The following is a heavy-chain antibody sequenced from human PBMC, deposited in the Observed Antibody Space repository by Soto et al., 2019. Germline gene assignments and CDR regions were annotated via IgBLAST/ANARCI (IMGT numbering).Heavy chain of an antibody. CDR2: IIPIFGTA. Sequence: QVQLVQSGAEVKKPGSSVTVSCKASGGTFSSYAISWVRQAPGQGLEWMGGIIPIFGTANYAQKFQGRVTITADKSTSTAYMELSSLRSEDTAVYYCASNGRIAARPWYFDYWGQGTLVTVSS. CDR3: ASNGRIAARPWYFDY. CDR1: GGTFSSYA. D-gene: IGHD6-6*01. V-gene: IGHV1-69*06. J-gene: IGHJ4*02.